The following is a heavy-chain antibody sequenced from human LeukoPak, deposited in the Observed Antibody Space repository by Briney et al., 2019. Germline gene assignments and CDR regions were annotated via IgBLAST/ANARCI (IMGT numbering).Heavy chain of an antibody. CDR2: INPSGGST. V-gene: IGHV1-46*01. J-gene: IGHJ5*02. Sequence: ASVKVSCKASGYTFTSYYMHWVRQAPGQGLEWMGIINPSGGSTSYAQKFQGRVTITADESTSTAYMELSSLRSEDTAVYYCAREHDFWSGYNNWFDPWGQGTLVTVSS. CDR3: AREHDFWSGYNNWFDP. CDR1: GYTFTSYY. D-gene: IGHD3-3*01.